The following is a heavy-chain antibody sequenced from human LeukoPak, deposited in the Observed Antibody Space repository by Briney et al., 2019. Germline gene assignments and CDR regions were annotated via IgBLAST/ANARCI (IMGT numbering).Heavy chain of an antibody. CDR1: GYSFVLYG. Sequence: ASVKVSCKASGYSFVLYGISWVRQAPGQGLEWMGGIIPIFGTANYAQKFQGRVTITADKSTSTAYMELSSLRSEDTAVYYCARGTEEYYDSSNWFDPWGQGTLVTVSS. CDR2: IIPIFGTA. V-gene: IGHV1-69*06. CDR3: ARGTEEYYDSSNWFDP. J-gene: IGHJ5*02. D-gene: IGHD3-22*01.